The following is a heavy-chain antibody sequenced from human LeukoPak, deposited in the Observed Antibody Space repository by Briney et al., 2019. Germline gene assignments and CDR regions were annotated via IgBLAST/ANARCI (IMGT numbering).Heavy chain of an antibody. D-gene: IGHD3-3*01. J-gene: IGHJ4*02. CDR2: ISDSGNT. Sequence: QSSETLSLTCTVSGGSISNYYWGWIRQAPGKGLEWVSAISDSGNTYHADSVKGRFTISRDSSKNTLFLQMNSLRAEDMAVYYCARDRVTDFWSGYYTNYFDYWGQGTLVTVSS. V-gene: IGHV3-53*01. CDR1: GGSISNYY. CDR3: ARDRVTDFWSGYYTNYFDY.